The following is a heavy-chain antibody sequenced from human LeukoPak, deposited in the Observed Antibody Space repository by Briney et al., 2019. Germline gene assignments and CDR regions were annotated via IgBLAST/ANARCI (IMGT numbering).Heavy chain of an antibody. CDR2: ISSSGSTI. Sequence: GGSLRLSCAASGFTFSSYEMNWVRQAPGKGLEWVSYISSSGSTIYYADSMKGRFTISRDNAKNSLYLQMNSLRAEDTAVYYCARDHSRSYAHDYWGQGTLVTVSS. CDR1: GFTFSSYE. J-gene: IGHJ4*02. CDR3: ARDHSRSYAHDY. D-gene: IGHD2-2*01. V-gene: IGHV3-48*03.